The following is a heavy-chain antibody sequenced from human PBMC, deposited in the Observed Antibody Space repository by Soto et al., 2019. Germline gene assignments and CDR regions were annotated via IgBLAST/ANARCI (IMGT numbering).Heavy chain of an antibody. Sequence: SETLSLTCTVSGGSISSHYWSWIRQPPGKGLEWIGYIYYSGSTNYNPSLKSRVTISVDTSKNQFSLKLSSVTAADTAVYYCARYPGLLYNWFDPWGQGTLVTVSS. J-gene: IGHJ5*02. V-gene: IGHV4-59*11. CDR3: ARYPGLLYNWFDP. D-gene: IGHD2-2*01. CDR1: GGSISSHY. CDR2: IYYSGST.